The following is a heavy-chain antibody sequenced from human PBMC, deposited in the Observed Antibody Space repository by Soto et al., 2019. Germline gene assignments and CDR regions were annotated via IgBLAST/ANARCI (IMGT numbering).Heavy chain of an antibody. D-gene: IGHD2-15*01. Sequence: GGSLRLSCAASGFTFSRYSMNWVRQAPGKGLEWVSSISSSSRYTYYADSVKGRFTISRDNAKNSLFLQMNSLRAEDTAVYYCARDRLVAATSAPPYYYFGMDVWGQGTTVTVSS. CDR2: ISSSSRYT. J-gene: IGHJ6*02. CDR3: ARDRLVAATSAPPYYYFGMDV. CDR1: GFTFSRYS. V-gene: IGHV3-21*01.